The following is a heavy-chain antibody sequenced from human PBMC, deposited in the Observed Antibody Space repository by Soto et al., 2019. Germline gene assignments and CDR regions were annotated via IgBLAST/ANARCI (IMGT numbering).Heavy chain of an antibody. J-gene: IGHJ5*02. V-gene: IGHV1-69*01. Sequence: QVQLVQSGAEVKKHGSSVKVSCKASGGTFSSYTMTWVRQAPGQGPEWMGGIIPIFGTTNYAQRFQGRITITADVSTSTAYMDLISLTSEDTAVYYCAREGAGMAATFDPWGQGTLVTVSS. CDR1: GGTFSSYT. D-gene: IGHD1-1*01. CDR3: AREGAGMAATFDP. CDR2: IIPIFGTT.